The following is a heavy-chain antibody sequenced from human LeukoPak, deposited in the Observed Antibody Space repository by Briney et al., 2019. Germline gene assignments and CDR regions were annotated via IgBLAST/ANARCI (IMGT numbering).Heavy chain of an antibody. CDR3: TTDVVGATRGYYYYYYVDV. CDR1: GFTLSNAW. Sequence: PGGSLRLSCAASGFTLSNAWMSWVRQAPGKGLEWVGRIKSKTDGGTTDYAAPVKGRFTISRDDSKNTLYLQMNSLKTEDTAVYYCTTDVVGATRGYYYYYYVDVWGKGTTVTVSS. V-gene: IGHV3-15*01. CDR2: IKSKTDGGTT. D-gene: IGHD1-26*01. J-gene: IGHJ6*03.